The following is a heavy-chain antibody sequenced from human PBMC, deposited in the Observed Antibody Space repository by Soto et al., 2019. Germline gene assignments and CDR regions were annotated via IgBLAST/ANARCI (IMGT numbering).Heavy chain of an antibody. Sequence: GASVKVSCKASGYTFTSYGISWVRQAPGQGLEWMGWISAYNGNTNYAQKLQGRVTMTTDTSTSTAYMELRSLRSDDTAVYYCARDQGCRSTSCYRHYYYGMDVWGQGTTVTVS. V-gene: IGHV1-18*01. D-gene: IGHD2-2*01. J-gene: IGHJ6*02. CDR2: ISAYNGNT. CDR1: GYTFTSYG. CDR3: ARDQGCRSTSCYRHYYYGMDV.